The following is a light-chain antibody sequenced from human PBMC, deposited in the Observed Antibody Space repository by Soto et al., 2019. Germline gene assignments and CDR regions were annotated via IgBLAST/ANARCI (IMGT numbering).Light chain of an antibody. V-gene: IGKV3-20*01. CDR3: QQYGGSPWT. CDR1: QSVSSNY. Sequence: IVLTQSPGTLSLSPGERATLSCRASQSVSSNYLAWYQQKPGQAPRLLIYGASNRATGIPDRFSGSGSGADFTLTISRLEPEDFAVYYCQQYGGSPWTFGQGTKV. CDR2: GAS. J-gene: IGKJ1*01.